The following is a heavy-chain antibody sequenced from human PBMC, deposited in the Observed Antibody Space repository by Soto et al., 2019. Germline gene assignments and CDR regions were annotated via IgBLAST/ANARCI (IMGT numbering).Heavy chain of an antibody. J-gene: IGHJ6*03. V-gene: IGHV3-21*01. CDR2: ISSSSSYI. D-gene: IGHD4-17*01. CDR3: ARATVQPSRDYYYYYMDV. CDR1: GFTFSSYS. Sequence: EVQLVESGGGLVKPGGSLRLSCAASGFTFSSYSMNWVRQAPGKGLEWVSSISSSSSYIYYEDSVKGRFTISRDNAKNSLYLQMNSLRAEDTAVYYCARATVQPSRDYYYYYMDVWGKGTTVTVSS.